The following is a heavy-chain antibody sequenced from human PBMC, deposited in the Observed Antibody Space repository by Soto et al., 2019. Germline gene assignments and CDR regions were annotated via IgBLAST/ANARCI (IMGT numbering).Heavy chain of an antibody. Sequence: QVQLQESGPGLVKPSETLSLTCTVSGGSISSYYWSWIRQPPGKGLEWIGYIYYSGSTNYNPSLKSRVTMSVDTSKYQFSLKRSYVTAADTAVYYCASDQRGYDILTGYSKWFDPWGQGTLVTVSS. CDR2: IYYSGST. V-gene: IGHV4-59*01. CDR3: ASDQRGYDILTGYSKWFDP. CDR1: GGSISSYY. J-gene: IGHJ5*02. D-gene: IGHD3-9*01.